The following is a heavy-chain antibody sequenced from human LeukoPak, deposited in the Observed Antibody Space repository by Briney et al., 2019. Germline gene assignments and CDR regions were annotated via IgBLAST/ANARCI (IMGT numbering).Heavy chain of an antibody. CDR2: IYYSGST. J-gene: IGHJ4*02. CDR3: AREGRAVATFDY. V-gene: IGHV4-59*01. Sequence: VKPSETLSLTCTVSGGSISSYYGSWIRQPPGKGLEWIGYIYYSGSTNYNPSLKSRVTISVDTSKNQFSLKLSSVTAADTAVYYCAREGRAVATFDYWGQGTLVTVSS. CDR1: GGSISSYY. D-gene: IGHD6-19*01.